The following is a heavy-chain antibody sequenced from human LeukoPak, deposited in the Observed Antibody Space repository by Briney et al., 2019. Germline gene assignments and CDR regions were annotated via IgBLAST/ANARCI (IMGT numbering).Heavy chain of an antibody. D-gene: IGHD3-3*01. V-gene: IGHV3-64*01. CDR1: GFTFSSYA. J-gene: IGHJ4*02. CDR3: ARDYGSGYPVYYFDY. CDR2: TSSNGGST. Sequence: GGSLRLSCAASGFTFSSYAMHWVRQAPGKGLEYVSATSSNGGSTYYANSVKGRFTISRDNSKNTLYLQMGSLRAEDMAVYYCARDYGSGYPVYYFDYWGQGTLVTVSS.